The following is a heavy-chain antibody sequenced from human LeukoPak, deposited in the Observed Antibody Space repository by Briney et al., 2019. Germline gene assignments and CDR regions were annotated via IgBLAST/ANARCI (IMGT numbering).Heavy chain of an antibody. J-gene: IGHJ4*02. CDR1: GYTFTSYY. D-gene: IGHD1-14*01. CDR3: ARQGPNSPEPFDY. V-gene: IGHV1-46*01. Sequence: ASVKVSCKASGYTFTSYYMHWVRQAPGQGLEWMGIINPSGGSTSYAQKFQGRVTITADESTSTAYMELSSLRSEDTAVYYCARQGPNSPEPFDYWGQGTLVTVSS. CDR2: INPSGGST.